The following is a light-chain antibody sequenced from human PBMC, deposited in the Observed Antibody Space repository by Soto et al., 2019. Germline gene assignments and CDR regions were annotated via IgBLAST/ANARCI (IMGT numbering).Light chain of an antibody. CDR3: AAWDDSLAGYV. J-gene: IGLJ1*01. CDR2: SND. V-gene: IGLV1-47*02. Sequence: QPVLTQSPSASGTPGQRIIISCAGTSSNIGSKAVYWYQQLPGSAPKLLMHSNDQRPSGVPDRFSGSRSGTSASLAVSGLRSEDEADYYCAAWDDSLAGYVFGTGTKVTVL. CDR1: SSNIGSKA.